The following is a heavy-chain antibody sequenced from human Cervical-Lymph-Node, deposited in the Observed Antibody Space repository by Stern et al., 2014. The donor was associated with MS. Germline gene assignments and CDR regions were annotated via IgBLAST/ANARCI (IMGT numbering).Heavy chain of an antibody. J-gene: IGHJ6*02. CDR3: AKADRKFDFWSGFALDV. D-gene: IGHD3-3*01. CDR1: GFTFRTYA. CDR2: IRDAGERT. V-gene: IGHV3-23*01. Sequence: EVQLLESGGGLVRPGGSLRLSCAASGFTFRTYAMSCVRQAPGKGLELVSSIRDAGERTDYADSVRGRFTVSRDTSSNTMDRQMNSLRAEDTAVYYCAKADRKFDFWSGFALDVWGQGTTVTVSS.